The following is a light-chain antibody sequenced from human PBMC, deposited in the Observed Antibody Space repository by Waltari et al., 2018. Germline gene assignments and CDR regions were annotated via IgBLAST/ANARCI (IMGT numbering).Light chain of an antibody. CDR1: SNDLSTYNG. V-gene: IGLV2-18*02. CDR2: GVS. J-gene: IGLJ2*01. CDR3: SSYTSSRTLL. Sequence: QSALTQPPSVSGSPGQSVTISCTGTSNDLSTYNGVSWYQQPPGTAPKVLIFGVSKRPSGVPDRFSGSKSGNTASLTISGLQAEDEADYYCSSYTSSRTLLFGGGTKLTVL.